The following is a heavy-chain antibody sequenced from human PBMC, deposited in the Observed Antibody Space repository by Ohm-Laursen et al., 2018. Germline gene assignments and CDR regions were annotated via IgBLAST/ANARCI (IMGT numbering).Heavy chain of an antibody. CDR2: ISWNSGSI. Sequence: SLRLSCAAPGFIFDEYAMHWVRQSPGKGLEWVSGISWNSGSIGYADSVKGRFTISRDNAKNSLYLQMNSLRAEDTALYYCAKDIESMVRGASSFDYWGQGTLVTVSS. CDR1: GFIFDEYA. J-gene: IGHJ4*02. V-gene: IGHV3-9*01. D-gene: IGHD3-10*01. CDR3: AKDIESMVRGASSFDY.